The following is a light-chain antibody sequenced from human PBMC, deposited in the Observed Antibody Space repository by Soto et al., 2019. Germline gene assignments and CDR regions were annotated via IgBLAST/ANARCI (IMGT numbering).Light chain of an antibody. Sequence: EIVMTQSPATLSVSPGERATLSCRASQSISSNLAWYQQKAGQAPRLLIYGASTRATGVPARFSGSGSGTDFTLTISSLQSEDFAVYYCQQYHNWWAFGQGTKVEIK. CDR3: QQYHNWWA. V-gene: IGKV3-15*01. CDR1: QSISSN. CDR2: GAS. J-gene: IGKJ1*01.